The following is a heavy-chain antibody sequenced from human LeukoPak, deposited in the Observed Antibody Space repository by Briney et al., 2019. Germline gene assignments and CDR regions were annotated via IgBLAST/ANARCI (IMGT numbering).Heavy chain of an antibody. CDR2: MNPNNGNT. CDR3: AREVGRGYCSSTSCYEGPD. V-gene: IGHV1-8*01. J-gene: IGHJ4*02. CDR1: GYTFTNYD. D-gene: IGHD2-2*01. Sequence: ASVKVSCKTSGYTFTNYDINWVRQATGQGLEWMGWMNPNNGNTGYAQKFQGRVTMTRNTSISTVYMELSRLRSEDTAVYYCAREVGRGYCSSTSCYEGPDWGQGTLVTVSS.